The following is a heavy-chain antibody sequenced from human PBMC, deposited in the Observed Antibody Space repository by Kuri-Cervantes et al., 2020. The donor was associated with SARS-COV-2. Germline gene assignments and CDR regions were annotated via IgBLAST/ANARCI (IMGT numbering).Heavy chain of an antibody. J-gene: IGHJ5*02. CDR2: INPDGSYT. V-gene: IGHV3-74*01. CDR3: ARDLRDIVVVPAARPDDNWFDP. CDR1: GFTFSGHW. Sequence: GESLKISCAASGFTFSGHWIHWVRQAPGKGLVWVSRINPDGSYTNNADSVKGRFTISRDNSKNTLYLQMNSLRAEDTAVYYCARDLRDIVVVPAARPDDNWFDPWGQGTLVTVSS. D-gene: IGHD2-2*01.